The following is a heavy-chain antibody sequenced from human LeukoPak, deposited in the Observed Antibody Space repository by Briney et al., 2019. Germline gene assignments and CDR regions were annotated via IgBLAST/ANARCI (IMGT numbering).Heavy chain of an antibody. V-gene: IGHV1-69*13. CDR1: GGTFSSYA. CDR3: ATVLQTYYYGSGSYPYFDY. CDR2: IIPIFGTA. D-gene: IGHD3-10*01. Sequence: GASVKVSCKASGGTFSSYAISWVRQAPGQGLEWMGGIIPIFGTANYAQKFQGRVTITADESTSTAYMELSSLRSEDTAVYYCATVLQTYYYGSGSYPYFDYWGQGTLVTVSS. J-gene: IGHJ4*02.